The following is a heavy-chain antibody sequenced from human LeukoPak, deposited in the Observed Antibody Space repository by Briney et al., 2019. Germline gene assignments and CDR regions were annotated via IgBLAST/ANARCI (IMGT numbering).Heavy chain of an antibody. CDR3: ARAERITIFGVVTEPHDAFDI. Sequence: SETLSLTCTVSGGSISSYYWSWIRQPAGKGLEWIGRICTSGSTNYNPSLKSRVTMSVDTSKNQFSLKLSSVTAADTAVYYCARAERITIFGVVTEPHDAFDIWGQGTMVTVSS. CDR2: ICTSGST. CDR1: GGSISSYY. J-gene: IGHJ3*02. V-gene: IGHV4-4*07. D-gene: IGHD3-3*01.